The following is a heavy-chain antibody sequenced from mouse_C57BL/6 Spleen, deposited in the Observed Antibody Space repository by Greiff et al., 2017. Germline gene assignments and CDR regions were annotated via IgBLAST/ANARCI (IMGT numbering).Heavy chain of an antibody. CDR3: ARGADYDAMDY. J-gene: IGHJ4*01. CDR1: GFTFTDYG. Sequence: DVQLVQSGAGLVRPGASLKLSCAASGFTFTDYGMHWVRQAPEQGLEWVAYISRGSSTNNYADTVKGRFTIYRDNAKNTLFLQMTSLRSEDAAMYYCARGADYDAMDYWGQGTSVTVSS. CDR2: ISRGSSTN. V-gene: IGHV5-17*01.